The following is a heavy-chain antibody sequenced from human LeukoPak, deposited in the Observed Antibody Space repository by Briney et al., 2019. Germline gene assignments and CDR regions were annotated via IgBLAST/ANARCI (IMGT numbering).Heavy chain of an antibody. Sequence: PSETLSLTCTVSGGSISSYYWSWIRQPPGKGLEWIGYIYYSGSTNYTPSLKSRVTISVDTSKNQFSLKLSSVTAADTAVYYCARLIFGALDAFDIWGQGTMVTVSS. V-gene: IGHV4-59*08. D-gene: IGHD3-3*02. CDR1: GGSISSYY. J-gene: IGHJ3*02. CDR2: IYYSGST. CDR3: ARLIFGALDAFDI.